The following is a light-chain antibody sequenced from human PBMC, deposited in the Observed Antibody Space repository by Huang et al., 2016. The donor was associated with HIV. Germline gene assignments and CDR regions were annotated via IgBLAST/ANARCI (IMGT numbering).Light chain of an antibody. CDR2: AAS. J-gene: IGKJ1*01. CDR1: QSITSN. Sequence: EIVMTQYPAPLSVSPGERATLSCRASQSITSNLAWYQQKPGQAPRLLIYAASTRATGIPARFSGSGSGTKFTRSISSLQSVDFAVYYCQQYKNWPPWTFGQGTKVEIK. CDR3: QQYKNWPPWT. V-gene: IGKV3-15*01.